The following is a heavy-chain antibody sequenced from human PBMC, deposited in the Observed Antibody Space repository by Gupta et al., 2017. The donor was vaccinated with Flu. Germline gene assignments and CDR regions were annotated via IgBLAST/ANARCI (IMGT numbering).Heavy chain of an antibody. J-gene: IGHJ6*02. D-gene: IGHD6-13*01. CDR2: IIPIFGTA. Sequence: QVQLVQSGAEVKKPGSSVKVSCKASGGTFSSYAISWVRQAPGQGLEWMGGIIPIFGTANDAQKFQGRVTITADESTSTAYMELSSLRSEDTAVYYCALGYSSSRAHNYYYGMDVWGQGTTVTVSS. CDR1: GGTFSSYA. CDR3: ALGYSSSRAHNYYYGMDV. V-gene: IGHV1-69*01.